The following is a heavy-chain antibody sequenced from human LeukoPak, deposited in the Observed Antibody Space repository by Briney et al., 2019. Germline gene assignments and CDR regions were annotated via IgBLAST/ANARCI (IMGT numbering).Heavy chain of an antibody. CDR2: MNPNSGNT. D-gene: IGHD2-2*01. J-gene: IGHJ4*02. CDR3: ARGHPLVPAATDY. CDR1: GYTFTSYD. V-gene: IGHV1-8*03. Sequence: SVKVSCKASGYTFTSYDINWLRQANGQGLECMGWMNPNSGNTGYAQKFQGRVTITRNTSISTAYMGLSSLRSEDTAVYYCARGHPLVPAATDYWGQGTLVTVSS.